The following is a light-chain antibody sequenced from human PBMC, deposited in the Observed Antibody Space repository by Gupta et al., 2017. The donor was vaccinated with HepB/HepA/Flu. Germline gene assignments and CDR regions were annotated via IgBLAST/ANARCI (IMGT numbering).Light chain of an antibody. CDR2: DDS. Sequence: SSVLTQPPSVSVAPGQTARIIGRGDSIGRERGPWDQQKPGQAPVLVVYDDSERTSGIPERFSGSNSGNTATLIISRVEAGDEADYYCQVWDSTSGVFGGGTRLTVL. CDR3: QVWDSTSGV. J-gene: IGLJ3*02. V-gene: IGLV3-21*02. CDR1: SIGRER.